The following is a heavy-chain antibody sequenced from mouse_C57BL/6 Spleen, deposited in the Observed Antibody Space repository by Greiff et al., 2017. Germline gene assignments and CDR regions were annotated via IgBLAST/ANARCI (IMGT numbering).Heavy chain of an antibody. J-gene: IGHJ4*01. CDR3: ARYLYYAMDY. CDR1: GYTFTDYY. CDR2: INPNNGGT. V-gene: IGHV1-26*01. Sequence: EVQLQQSGPELVKPGASVKISCKASGYTFTDYYMNWVKQSHGKSLEWIGDINPNNGGTSYNQKFKGKATLTVDKYSSTAYMELRSLTSEDSAVYYCARYLYYAMDYWGQGTSVTVSS.